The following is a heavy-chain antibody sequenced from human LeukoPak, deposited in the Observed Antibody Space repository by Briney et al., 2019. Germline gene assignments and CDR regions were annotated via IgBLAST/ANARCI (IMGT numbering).Heavy chain of an antibody. J-gene: IGHJ2*01. Sequence: PGGSLRLSCAASGFTFSSYAMSWVRQAPGKGLAWVSGISGSGRSTYHADSVKGRFTISRDNSKNTLYLQMNSLRAEDTAVYYCAKARYGDSGWYFALWGRGTLVTVSS. D-gene: IGHD4-17*01. CDR1: GFTFSSYA. CDR3: AKARYGDSGWYFAL. CDR2: ISGSGRST. V-gene: IGHV3-23*01.